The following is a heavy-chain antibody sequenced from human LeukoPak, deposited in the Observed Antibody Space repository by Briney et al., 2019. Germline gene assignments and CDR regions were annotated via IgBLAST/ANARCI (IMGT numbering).Heavy chain of an antibody. J-gene: IGHJ4*02. V-gene: IGHV3-7*03. D-gene: IGHD3-3*01. CDR1: GFTFSSYW. CDR3: ANHPPHYDFWSGPPDY. CDR2: IKQDGSEK. Sequence: GGSLRLSCAASGFTFSSYWMSWVRQAPGKGLEWVANIKQDGSEKYYVDSVKGRFTISRDNAKNSLYLQMNSLRAEDTAVYYCANHPPHYDFWSGPPDYWGQGTLVTVSS.